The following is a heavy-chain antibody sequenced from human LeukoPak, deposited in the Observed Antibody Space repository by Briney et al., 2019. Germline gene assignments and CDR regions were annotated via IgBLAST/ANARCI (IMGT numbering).Heavy chain of an antibody. CDR1: GGSISSGDYY. CDR2: IYYSGST. Sequence: PSETLSLICTVSGGSISSGDYYWSWIRQHPGKGLEWIGYIYYSGSTYYNPSLKSRVTISVDTSKNQFSLKLSSVTAADTAVYYCARLPYDSSGYYPGDDYWGQGTLVTVSS. D-gene: IGHD3-22*01. V-gene: IGHV4-31*03. CDR3: ARLPYDSSGYYPGDDY. J-gene: IGHJ4*02.